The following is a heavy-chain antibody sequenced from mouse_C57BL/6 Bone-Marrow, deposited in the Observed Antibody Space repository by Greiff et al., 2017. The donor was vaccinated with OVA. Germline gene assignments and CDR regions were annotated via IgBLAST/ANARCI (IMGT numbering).Heavy chain of an antibody. D-gene: IGHD2-4*01. CDR3: ARAYYDYDGSYYWYFDV. CDR1: GFTFSSYA. V-gene: IGHV5-4*01. J-gene: IGHJ1*03. Sequence: EVHLVESGGGLVKPGGSLKLSCAASGFTFSSYAMSWVRQTPEKRLEWVATISDGGSYTYYPDNVKGRFTISRDNAKNNLYLQMSHLKSEDTAMYYWARAYYDYDGSYYWYFDVWGTGTTVTVSS. CDR2: ISDGGSYT.